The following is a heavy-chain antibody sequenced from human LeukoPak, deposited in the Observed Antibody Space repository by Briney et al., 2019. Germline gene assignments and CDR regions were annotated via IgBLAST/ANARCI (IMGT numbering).Heavy chain of an antibody. V-gene: IGHV3-15*01. D-gene: IGHD2-8*02. CDR3: SLRYCSGTSCPGY. Sequence: PGGSLRLSCAASGFTFSDAWLSWVRQAPGKGPEWVGRIKSSADGGATDYAAPVEGRFTVSRDDSKDTLYLQMNSLKTEDTAVYYCSLRYCSGTSCPGYWGQGTLVTVSS. CDR1: GFTFSDAW. J-gene: IGHJ4*02. CDR2: IKSSADGGAT.